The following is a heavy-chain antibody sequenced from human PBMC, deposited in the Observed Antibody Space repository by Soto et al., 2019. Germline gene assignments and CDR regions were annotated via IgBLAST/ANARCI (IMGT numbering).Heavy chain of an antibody. CDR1: GFTFSSYA. V-gene: IGHV3-64D*06. CDR2: ISSNGGST. CDR3: ARDSTGWRAVYDS. J-gene: IGHJ4*02. Sequence: PGGSLRLSCSASGFTFSSYAMHWVRQAPGKGLEYVSAISSNGGSTYYADSVKGRFTISRDNSKNTLYLQMSSLRAEDTAVYYCARDSTGWRAVYDSWGQGTLVTVS. D-gene: IGHD6-19*01.